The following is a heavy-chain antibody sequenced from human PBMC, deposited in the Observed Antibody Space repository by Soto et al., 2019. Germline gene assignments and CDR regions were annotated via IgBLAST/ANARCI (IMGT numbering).Heavy chain of an antibody. J-gene: IGHJ6*02. V-gene: IGHV3-30*18. CDR3: AKSRDGYSFYYYYGMDV. CDR1: GFTFSNYG. D-gene: IGHD4-4*01. Sequence: GGSLRLSCAAPGFTFSNYGMHWVRQAPGKGLEWVALILHDGSNEYYADSVKGRFTISRDNSKNTLYLQMNSLRGDDTAVYYCAKSRDGYSFYYYYGMDVCGQGTTVTVPS. CDR2: ILHDGSNE.